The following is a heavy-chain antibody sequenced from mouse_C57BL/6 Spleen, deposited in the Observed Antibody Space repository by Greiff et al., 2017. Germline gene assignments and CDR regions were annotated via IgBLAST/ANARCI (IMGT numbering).Heavy chain of an antibody. CDR2: IYPGSGST. V-gene: IGHV1-55*01. D-gene: IGHD2-1*01. CDR3: EVAGNYEGAWFGY. Sequence: QVQLQQPGAELVKPGASVKMSCKASGYTFTSYWITWVKQRPGQGLEWIGDIYPGSGSTNYKEKFKSKATLTVDTSSSTAYMQLSSLTSEDSAVYYGEVAGNYEGAWFGYWGQETLVTVSA. J-gene: IGHJ3*01. CDR1: GYTFTSYW.